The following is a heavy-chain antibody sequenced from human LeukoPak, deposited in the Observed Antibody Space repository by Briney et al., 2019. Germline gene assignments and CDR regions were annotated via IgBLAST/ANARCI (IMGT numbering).Heavy chain of an antibody. CDR2: IKQDGSEK. CDR3: ARGYSYVSTGTY. J-gene: IGHJ4*02. V-gene: IGHV3-7*01. Sequence: PGGSLRLSCAASGFTFSSYLMSWVRQAPGKGLEWVANIKQDGSEKYYVDSVRGRFTISRDNAKNSLYLQLNSLRVEDTAVYYCARGYSYVSTGTYWGQGTLVTVSS. CDR1: GFTFSSYL. D-gene: IGHD5-18*01.